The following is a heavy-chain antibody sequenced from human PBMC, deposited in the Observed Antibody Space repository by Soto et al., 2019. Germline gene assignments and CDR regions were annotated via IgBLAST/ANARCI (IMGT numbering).Heavy chain of an antibody. Sequence: PGGSLRLSCAASGFTFSSYEMNWVRQAPGKGLEWVSYISSSGSTIYYADSVKGRFTISRDNAKNSLYLQMNSLRAEDTAVYYCARTSNIAVAGDYFDYWGQGTLVTVSS. CDR3: ARTSNIAVAGDYFDY. CDR1: GFTFSSYE. D-gene: IGHD6-19*01. V-gene: IGHV3-48*03. J-gene: IGHJ4*02. CDR2: ISSSGSTI.